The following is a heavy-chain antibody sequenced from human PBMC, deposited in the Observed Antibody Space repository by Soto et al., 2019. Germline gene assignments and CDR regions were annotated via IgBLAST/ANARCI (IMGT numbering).Heavy chain of an antibody. V-gene: IGHV1-46*01. Sequence: ASVKVSCKASGYTFTNYYMHWVRQAPGQGLEWMGIINPSGGRSIYAQKFQGRVTMTRDTSTSTVYMELSSLRSEDTAVFYCARDLSGYDFWSGPKDYYYGMDVWGQGPTVTVSS. D-gene: IGHD3-3*01. CDR2: INPSGGRS. J-gene: IGHJ6*01. CDR1: GYTFTNYY. CDR3: ARDLSGYDFWSGPKDYYYGMDV.